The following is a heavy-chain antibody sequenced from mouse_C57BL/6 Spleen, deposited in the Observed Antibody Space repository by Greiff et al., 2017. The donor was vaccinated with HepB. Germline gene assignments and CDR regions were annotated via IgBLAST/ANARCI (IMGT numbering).Heavy chain of an antibody. CDR1: GFTFSSYT. Sequence: EVNVVESGGGLVKPGGSLKLSCAASGFTFSSYTMSWVRQTPEKRLEWVATISGGGGNTYYPDSVKGRFTISRDNAKNTLYLQMSSLRSEDTALYYCASDDPWFAYWGQGTLVTVSA. CDR2: ISGGGGNT. J-gene: IGHJ3*01. D-gene: IGHD2-3*01. CDR3: ASDDPWFAY. V-gene: IGHV5-9*01.